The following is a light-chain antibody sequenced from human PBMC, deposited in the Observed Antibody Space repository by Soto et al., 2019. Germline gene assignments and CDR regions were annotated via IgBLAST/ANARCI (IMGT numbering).Light chain of an antibody. CDR3: QQSYSSPPT. V-gene: IGKV1-39*01. CDR2: AAS. J-gene: IGKJ1*01. CDR1: QSISTW. Sequence: IQMTQSPSTLSAAVGDRVTITCRASQSISTWLAWYQQKPGKAPKLLIFAASSLQSGVPSRFSGSRSGPDFTLTISSLQPEDFATYYCQQSYSSPPTFGQGTKVEIK.